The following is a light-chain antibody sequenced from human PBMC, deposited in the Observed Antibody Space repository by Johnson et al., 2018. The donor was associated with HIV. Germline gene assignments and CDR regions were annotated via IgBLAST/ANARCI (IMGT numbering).Light chain of an antibody. J-gene: IGLJ1*01. CDR3: GTWDAALSAGV. CDR2: DTY. V-gene: IGLV1-51*01. CDR1: TSNIGSND. Sequence: QSVLTQPPSVSAAPGQTVTISCSANTSNIGSNDVSWYQQLPGAAPKLLIYDTYKRPSGIPDRFSASKSGTSATLGITGLQTGVEADYYCGTWDAALSAGVFGTGTKFTVL.